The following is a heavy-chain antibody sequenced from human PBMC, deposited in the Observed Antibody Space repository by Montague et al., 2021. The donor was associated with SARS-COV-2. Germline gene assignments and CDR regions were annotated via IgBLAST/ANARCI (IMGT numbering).Heavy chain of an antibody. Sequence: PALVKPTQTLTLTCTFSGFSLSTSGMCVSWIRQPPGKALEWLALIDWDDDKYYSTSLKTRLTISKDTSRNQVVLTMTNMDPVDIATYYCARTLHDILTGYYSFDYWGQGTLVPVSS. V-gene: IGHV2-70*01. D-gene: IGHD3-9*01. J-gene: IGHJ4*02. CDR1: GFSLSTSGMC. CDR3: ARTLHDILTGYYSFDY. CDR2: IDWDDDK.